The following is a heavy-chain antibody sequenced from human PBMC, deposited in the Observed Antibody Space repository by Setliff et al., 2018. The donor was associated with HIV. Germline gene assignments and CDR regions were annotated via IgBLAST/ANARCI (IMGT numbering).Heavy chain of an antibody. V-gene: IGHV3-23*01. Sequence: GGSLRLSCAASGFSFSSHVMTWARQAPGKGLEWVSSITGSGTNTYYTDSVRGRFTLSRDNSRNTVFLQMNSLRVEDTAVYHCASSGSYYVPYFNSWGQGTQVTVSS. CDR2: ITGSGTNT. CDR3: ASSGSYYVPYFNS. D-gene: IGHD1-26*01. J-gene: IGHJ4*02. CDR1: GFSFSSHV.